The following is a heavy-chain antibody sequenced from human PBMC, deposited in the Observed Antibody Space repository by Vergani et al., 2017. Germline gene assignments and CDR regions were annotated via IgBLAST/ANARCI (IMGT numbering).Heavy chain of an antibody. Sequence: EVHLVESGGGLVQPGRSLRLSCSGSGFTLGDYAMTWDRQAPGKGLEWDAFIWSKPYGGTTEYAASVKGRFTISRDDSKSIAYLQMSSLKAEDTAVYYCTRDRLDDCYAYFDYWGQGTLVTVSP. CDR2: IWSKPYGGTT. D-gene: IGHD3-16*01. V-gene: IGHV3-49*04. CDR1: GFTLGDYA. J-gene: IGHJ4*02. CDR3: TRDRLDDCYAYFDY.